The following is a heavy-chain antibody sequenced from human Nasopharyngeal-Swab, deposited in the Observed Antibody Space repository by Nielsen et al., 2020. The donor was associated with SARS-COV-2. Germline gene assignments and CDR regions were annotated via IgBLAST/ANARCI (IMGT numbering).Heavy chain of an antibody. CDR1: GFTFSSYA. V-gene: IGHV3-30*04. J-gene: IGHJ6*02. CDR2: ISYDGSNK. CDR3: AREDLPSYYYDSSGYYEGNYGMDV. D-gene: IGHD3-22*01. Sequence: GGSLRLSCAASGFTFSSYAMHWVRQAPGKGLEWVAVISYDGSNKYYADPVKGRFTISRDNSKNTLYLQMNSLRAEDTAVYYCAREDLPSYYYDSSGYYEGNYGMDVWGQGTTVTVSS.